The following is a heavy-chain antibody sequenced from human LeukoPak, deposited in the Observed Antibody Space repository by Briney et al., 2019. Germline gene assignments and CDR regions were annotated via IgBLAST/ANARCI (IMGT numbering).Heavy chain of an antibody. Sequence: ASVKVSCKASGYTFTNHGISWVRQAPGQGLEWMGWITPYNGNTNYAQKLQGRVTMTTDTSTSTAYMELRSLRSDDTAVYYCARGPAYCGGDCYFDYSGQGTLVTVSS. CDR3: ARGPAYCGGDCYFDY. J-gene: IGHJ4*02. D-gene: IGHD2-21*02. CDR2: ITPYNGNT. CDR1: GYTFTNHG. V-gene: IGHV1-18*01.